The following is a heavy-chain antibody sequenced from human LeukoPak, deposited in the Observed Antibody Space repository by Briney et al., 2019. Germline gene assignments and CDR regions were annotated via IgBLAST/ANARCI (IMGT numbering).Heavy chain of an antibody. V-gene: IGHV1-2*02. CDR3: ARVGWYSSPSGEIDY. D-gene: IGHD6-6*01. J-gene: IGHJ4*02. CDR1: GYTFTGYY. Sequence: GASVKVSCKASGYTFTGYYMHWVRQAPGQALEWMGWINPNSGGTNYAQKFQGRVTMTRDTSISTAYMELSRLRSDDTAVYYCARVGWYSSPSGEIDYWGQGTLVTVSS. CDR2: INPNSGGT.